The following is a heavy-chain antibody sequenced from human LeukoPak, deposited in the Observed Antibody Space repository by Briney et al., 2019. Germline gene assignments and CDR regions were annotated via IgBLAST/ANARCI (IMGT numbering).Heavy chain of an antibody. Sequence: GGSLRLSCVASGFPFSSYWMTWVRQAPGKGLEWVANIKQDGSEKYYVDSVKGRFTISRDNAKNSLYLHMNSLRAEDTAVYYCASLRLAAVDTGVDYWGQGTLVTVSS. V-gene: IGHV3-7*03. D-gene: IGHD6-13*01. J-gene: IGHJ4*02. CDR2: IKQDGSEK. CDR1: GFPFSSYW. CDR3: ASLRLAAVDTGVDY.